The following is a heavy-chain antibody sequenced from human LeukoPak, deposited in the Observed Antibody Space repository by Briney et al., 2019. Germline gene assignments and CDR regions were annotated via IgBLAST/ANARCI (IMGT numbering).Heavy chain of an antibody. CDR2: IYYSGST. D-gene: IGHD6-13*01. J-gene: IGHJ4*02. V-gene: IGHV4-59*01. CDR1: GGSISSYY. Sequence: SETLSLTCTASGGSISSYYWSWIRQPPGKGLEWIGYIYYSGSTNYNPSLKSRVTISVDTSKNQFSLKLSSVTAADTAVYYCAREASSSRPWGYFDYWGQGTLVTVSS. CDR3: AREASSSRPWGYFDY.